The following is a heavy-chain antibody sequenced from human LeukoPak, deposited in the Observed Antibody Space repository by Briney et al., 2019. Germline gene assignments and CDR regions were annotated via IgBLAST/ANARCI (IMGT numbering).Heavy chain of an antibody. J-gene: IGHJ4*02. CDR3: AKLSGSSCYSPGSY. D-gene: IGHD2-15*01. V-gene: IGHV3-23*01. CDR1: GFTLTTYG. CDR2: ISDSGGST. Sequence: PGGSLRLSCAASGFTLTTYGMSWVRQAPGKGLEWVSVISDSGGSTYYADSVKGRLTISRDNSKNTLYLQMNSLRADDTAVYYCAKLSGSSCYSPGSYWGQGTLVTVSS.